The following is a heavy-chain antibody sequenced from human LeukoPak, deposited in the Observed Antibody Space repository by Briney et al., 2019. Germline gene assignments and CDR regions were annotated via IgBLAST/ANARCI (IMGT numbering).Heavy chain of an antibody. CDR1: GYTFTSYD. CDR3: ARGRTRYSGYDYGY. V-gene: IGHV1-8*01. Sequence: ASVKVPCKASGYTFTSYDINWVRQATGQGLEWMGWMNPNSGNTGYAQKFQGRVTMTRNTSISTAYMELSSLRSEDTAVYYCARGRTRYSGYDYGYWGQGTLVTVSS. D-gene: IGHD5-12*01. J-gene: IGHJ4*02. CDR2: MNPNSGNT.